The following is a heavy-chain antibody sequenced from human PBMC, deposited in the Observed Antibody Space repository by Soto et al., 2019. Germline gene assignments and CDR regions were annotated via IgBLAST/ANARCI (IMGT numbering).Heavy chain of an antibody. V-gene: IGHV4-39*01. CDR1: GASISSGDYY. CDR3: GRVMIGTSRHTDSDY. CDR2: IDYNGVT. D-gene: IGHD2-8*01. J-gene: IGHJ4*02. Sequence: WETLSLTCTVSGASISSGDYYWGWIRQTPGKGLEWIGNIDYNGVTYYNPSLKSRVTVSKDTSKNQFSLKVASVTAADTAIYYCGRVMIGTSRHTDSDYWGQGTQVTVSS.